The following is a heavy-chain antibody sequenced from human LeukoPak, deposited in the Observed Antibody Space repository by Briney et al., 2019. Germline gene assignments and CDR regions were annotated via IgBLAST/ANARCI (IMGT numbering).Heavy chain of an antibody. J-gene: IGHJ4*02. CDR1: GGSFSGYY. CDR2: INHSGST. CDR3: ARYGWAMVDY. Sequence: SETLSLTCAVYGGSFSGYYWSWIRQPPGKGLEWIGEINHSGSTNYNPSLKSRVTISVGTSKNQFSLKLSSVTAADTAVYYCARYGWAMVDYWGQGTLVTVSS. D-gene: IGHD5-18*01. V-gene: IGHV4-34*01.